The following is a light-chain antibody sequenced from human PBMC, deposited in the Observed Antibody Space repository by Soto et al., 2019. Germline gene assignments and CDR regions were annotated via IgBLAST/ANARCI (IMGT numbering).Light chain of an antibody. CDR3: SSFSSGTTLFV. V-gene: IGLV2-14*01. Sequence: QSVLTQPASVSGSPRQSITISCTGANSDIGDWNYVSWYQQYPGKAPKVIIYEVNYRPSGVSYRFSGSKSGNTASLTISGLQAEDEADYYCSSFSSGTTLFVFGGGTKVTVL. CDR2: EVN. J-gene: IGLJ1*01. CDR1: NSDIGDWNY.